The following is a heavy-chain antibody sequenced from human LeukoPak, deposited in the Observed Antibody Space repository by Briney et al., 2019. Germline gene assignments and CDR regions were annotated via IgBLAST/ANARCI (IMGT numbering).Heavy chain of an antibody. Sequence: SVKVSCKASGGTFSSYAISWVRQAPGQGLEWMGGIIPIFGTASYAQKFQGRVTITADKSTSTAYMELSSLRSEDTAVYYCARLPYCSSTSCYLNWFDPWGQGTLVTVSS. J-gene: IGHJ5*02. CDR3: ARLPYCSSTSCYLNWFDP. CDR2: IIPIFGTA. CDR1: GGTFSSYA. D-gene: IGHD2-2*01. V-gene: IGHV1-69*06.